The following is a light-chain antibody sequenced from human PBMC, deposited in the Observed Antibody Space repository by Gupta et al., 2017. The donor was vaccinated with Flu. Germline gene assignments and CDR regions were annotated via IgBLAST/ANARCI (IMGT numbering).Light chain of an antibody. CDR2: AAS. CDR1: RSIMNY. Sequence: GDRVTITCRASRSIMNYLNWFQQKPGRAPTLLIYAASNLQSGVPSRFSGSGSGTDFTLTISTLQPEDFATYYCQQSYTTPLTFGGGTKVEIK. J-gene: IGKJ4*01. CDR3: QQSYTTPLT. V-gene: IGKV1-39*01.